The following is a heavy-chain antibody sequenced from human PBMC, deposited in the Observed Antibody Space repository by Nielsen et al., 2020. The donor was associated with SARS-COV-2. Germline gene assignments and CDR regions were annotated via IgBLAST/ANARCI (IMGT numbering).Heavy chain of an antibody. V-gene: IGHV1-46*01. CDR1: GYTFTSYY. D-gene: IGHD3-22*01. Sequence: ASVKVSCKASGYTFTSYYMHWVRQAPGQGLEWMGIINPSGGSTSYAQKFQGRVTMTRDTSTSTVYMELSSLRSEDTAVYYCARNGYDSSGYLVYYYYGMDVWGQGTTVTASS. CDR2: INPSGGST. J-gene: IGHJ6*02. CDR3: ARNGYDSSGYLVYYYYGMDV.